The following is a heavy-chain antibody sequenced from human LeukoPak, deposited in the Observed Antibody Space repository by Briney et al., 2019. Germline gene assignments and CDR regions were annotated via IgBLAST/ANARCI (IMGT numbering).Heavy chain of an antibody. J-gene: IGHJ4*02. CDR1: GGSTSIFY. CDR3: ARVQGLWFGELFYFDY. D-gene: IGHD3-10*01. V-gene: IGHV4-59*01. CDR2: TYYSGST. Sequence: TLSPTCTVSGGSTSIFYWGWIRQPPGKGLEWIGSTYYSGSTNYNTSLTTGVTISRDASKNQFSLKLSSVTAADTAVYYCARVQGLWFGELFYFDYWGQRTLVTVSS.